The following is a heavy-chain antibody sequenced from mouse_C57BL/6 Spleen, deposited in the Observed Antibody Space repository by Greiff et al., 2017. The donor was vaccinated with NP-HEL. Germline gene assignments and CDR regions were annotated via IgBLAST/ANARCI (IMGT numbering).Heavy chain of an antibody. Sequence: EVKVVESGGGLVKPGGSLKLSCAASGFTFSSYAMSWVRQTPEKRLEWVATISDGGSYTYYPDNVKGRFTISRDNAKNNLYLQMSHLKSEDTAMYYCARGYEGYSFAYWGQGTLVTVSA. CDR3: ARGYEGYSFAY. CDR2: ISDGGSYT. CDR1: GFTFSSYA. J-gene: IGHJ3*01. D-gene: IGHD2-3*01. V-gene: IGHV5-4*03.